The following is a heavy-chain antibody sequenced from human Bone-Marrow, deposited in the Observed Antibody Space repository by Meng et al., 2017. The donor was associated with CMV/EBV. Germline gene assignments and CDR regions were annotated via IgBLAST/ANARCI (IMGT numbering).Heavy chain of an antibody. D-gene: IGHD2-2*01. CDR2: IRYDGSNK. Sequence: GESLKISCAASGFTFSSYGMHWVRQAPGKGLEWVACIRYDGSNKYYADSVKGRFTISRDNSKNTLYLQMSSLRAEDTAVYSCAKVGFQLLSFDYWGQGTLVTVSS. J-gene: IGHJ4*02. CDR3: AKVGFQLLSFDY. CDR1: GFTFSSYG. V-gene: IGHV3-30*02.